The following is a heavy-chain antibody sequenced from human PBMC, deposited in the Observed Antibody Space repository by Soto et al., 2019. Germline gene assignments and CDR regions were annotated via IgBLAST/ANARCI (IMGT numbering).Heavy chain of an antibody. CDR3: ARSQGSSTSLEIYYYYDYGMDV. CDR1: GGTFSSYA. V-gene: IGHV1-69*01. J-gene: IGHJ6*02. CDR2: IIPISETT. Sequence: QVQLVQSGAEVKKPGSSVKVSCKASGGTFSSYAISWVQKAPGQGLEWMGGIIPISETTNYAQKFQGRVTITADESKSTAYMELSSLRSEDTAVYYCARSQGSSTSLEIYYYYDYGMDVWGQGTTVTVSS. D-gene: IGHD2-2*01.